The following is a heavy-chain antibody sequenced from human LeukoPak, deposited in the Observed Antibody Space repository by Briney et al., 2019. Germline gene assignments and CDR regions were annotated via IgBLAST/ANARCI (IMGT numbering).Heavy chain of an antibody. CDR1: GGSISTYY. CDR2: IYTSGST. Sequence: PSETLSLTCTISGGSISTYYWSWIRQPAGKGLEWIGRIYTSGSTNYNPSLKSRVTMSVDTFKNQFSLILRSVTAADTAVYYCAREPYYGMDVWGQGATVTVSS. V-gene: IGHV4-4*07. J-gene: IGHJ6*02. CDR3: AREPYYGMDV.